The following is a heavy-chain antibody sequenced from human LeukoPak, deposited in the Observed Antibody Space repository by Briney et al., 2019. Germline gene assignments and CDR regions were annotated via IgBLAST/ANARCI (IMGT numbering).Heavy chain of an antibody. CDR3: VRGRVWYYDMSGYYLDY. J-gene: IGHJ4*02. CDR1: GFIFNTYW. D-gene: IGHD3-22*01. Sequence: QPGGSLRVSCEASGFIFNTYWIYWVRQAPGKGLVWVSRINGDGTSTMYADSVRGRFTVSRDNARKTVYLEMSSLRVEDTAVYYCVRGRVWYYDMSGYYLDYWGQGTQVTVSS. CDR2: INGDGTST. V-gene: IGHV3-74*03.